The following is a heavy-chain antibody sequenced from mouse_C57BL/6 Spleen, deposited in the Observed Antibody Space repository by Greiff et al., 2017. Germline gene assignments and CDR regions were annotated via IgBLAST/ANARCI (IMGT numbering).Heavy chain of an antibody. D-gene: IGHD2-3*01. V-gene: IGHV1-64*01. J-gene: IGHJ2*01. CDR3: ARWGDDGYSY. CDR1: GYTFTSYW. CDR2: IHPNSGST. Sequence: QVQLQQSGAELVKPGASVKLSCKASGYTFTSYWMHWVKQRPGQGLEWIGMIHPNSGSTNYNEKFKSKATLTVDKSSSTAYMQLSSLTSEDSAVYYCARWGDDGYSYWGQGTTLTVSS.